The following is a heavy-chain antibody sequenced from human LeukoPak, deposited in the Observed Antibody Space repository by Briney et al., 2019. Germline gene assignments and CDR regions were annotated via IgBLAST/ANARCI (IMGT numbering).Heavy chain of an antibody. CDR3: ARGERSLVAAQFDL. Sequence: SETLSLTCAVYGGSFSGYYWRWIRQPPGKGLEWIGEINHSGSTNYNPSLKSRVTISVDTSKNQSSLKLSSVTAADTAVYYCARGERSLVAAQFDLWGRGTLVTVSS. CDR2: INHSGST. D-gene: IGHD2-15*01. CDR1: GGSFSGYY. J-gene: IGHJ2*01. V-gene: IGHV4-34*01.